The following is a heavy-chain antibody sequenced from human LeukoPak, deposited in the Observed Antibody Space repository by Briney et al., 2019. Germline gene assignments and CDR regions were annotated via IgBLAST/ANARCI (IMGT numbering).Heavy chain of an antibody. D-gene: IGHD1-7*01. V-gene: IGHV1-69*05. CDR2: IIPIFETA. CDR3: ARQGRSQLELHLNDYYYYYMDV. Sequence: GASVKVSCKASGGTFSSYAITWVRQAPGQGLEWMGRIIPIFETANYAQKFQGRVTITTDESTSTAYMELSSLRSEDTAVYYCARQGRSQLELHLNDYYYYYMDVWGKGTTVTVSS. CDR1: GGTFSSYA. J-gene: IGHJ6*03.